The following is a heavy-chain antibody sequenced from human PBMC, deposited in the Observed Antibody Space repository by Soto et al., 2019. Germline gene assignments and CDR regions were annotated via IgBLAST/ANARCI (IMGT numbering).Heavy chain of an antibody. D-gene: IGHD3-10*01. CDR2: ISGSSTYI. CDR1: VFTFSSYA. Sequence: EVQLVESGGGLGKPGGSLRLSCAASVFTFSSYAMNWVRQAPGKGLEWVSSISGSSTYIYYADSVKGRFTISRDNAKNSLYLQMNSLRAEDTAVYYCARDRGAPNWFDSWGQGTLVTVSS. V-gene: IGHV3-21*01. CDR3: ARDRGAPNWFDS. J-gene: IGHJ5*01.